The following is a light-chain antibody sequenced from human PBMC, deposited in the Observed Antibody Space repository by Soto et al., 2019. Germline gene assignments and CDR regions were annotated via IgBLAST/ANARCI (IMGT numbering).Light chain of an antibody. CDR3: QQYNKWLAWT. CDR1: QTVRTH. CDR2: GAY. Sequence: EIVVTQSPATLSVSPGETATLSCRANQTVRTHLAWYQQKPGQAPRLIIYGAYARAIGVPATFSGSGSGTEFTLTISNLQSEDFAVYFCQQYNKWLAWTFGQGTKVDIK. J-gene: IGKJ1*01. V-gene: IGKV3-15*01.